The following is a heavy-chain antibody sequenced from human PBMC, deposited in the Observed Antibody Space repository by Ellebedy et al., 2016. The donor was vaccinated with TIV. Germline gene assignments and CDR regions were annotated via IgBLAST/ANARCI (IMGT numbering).Heavy chain of an antibody. Sequence: SETLSLXXAVYGGSFSGYYWSWIRQPPGKGLEWIGEINHSGSTNYNPSLKSRVTISVDTSKNQFSLKLSSVTAADTAVYYCARIGSAETYYYYGMDVWGQGTTVTVSS. CDR1: GGSFSGYY. V-gene: IGHV4-34*01. J-gene: IGHJ6*02. CDR3: ARIGSAETYYYYGMDV. CDR2: INHSGST. D-gene: IGHD3-10*01.